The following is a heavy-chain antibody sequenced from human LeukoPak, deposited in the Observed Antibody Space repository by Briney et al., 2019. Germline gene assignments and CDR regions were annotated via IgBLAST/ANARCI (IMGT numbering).Heavy chain of an antibody. V-gene: IGHV3-66*01. CDR1: GFTVSSNY. Sequence: GGSLRLSCVASGFTVSSNYMSWVRQAPGKGLEWVSVIYSGGSTYYADSVKGRFTISRDNSKNTLYLQMNSLRAEDTAVYYCARVDYYDSSGYYLWGQGTLVTVSS. J-gene: IGHJ4*02. CDR2: IYSGGST. CDR3: ARVDYYDSSGYYL. D-gene: IGHD3-22*01.